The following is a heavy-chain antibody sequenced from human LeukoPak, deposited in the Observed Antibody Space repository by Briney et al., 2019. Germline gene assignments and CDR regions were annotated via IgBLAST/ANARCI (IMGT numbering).Heavy chain of an antibody. D-gene: IGHD6-19*01. CDR1: GYTFTSHG. V-gene: IGHV1-18*01. CDR2: ISAYNGDT. Sequence: ASVKVSCKASGYTFTSHGISWVRQAPGQGLEWMGWISAYNGDTKYAQKTQGRVTMTTDASTSTAYMELRRLRSDDTAMYYCARDPSNTSGFYAYLDSWGQGTLVTVSS. J-gene: IGHJ4*02. CDR3: ARDPSNTSGFYAYLDS.